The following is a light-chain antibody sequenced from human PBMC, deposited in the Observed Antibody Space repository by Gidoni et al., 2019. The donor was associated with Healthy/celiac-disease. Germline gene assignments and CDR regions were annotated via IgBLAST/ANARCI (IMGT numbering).Light chain of an antibody. Sequence: DIQMTQSPSSLSASVGDRVTITCQASQDISNYLNWYQQKPGKAPKLLIYDASNLETGVPSMFSGSGSGTDFTFTISSLQPEDIATYYCQQYDNLPSFXPXTKVDIK. CDR3: QQYDNLPS. CDR2: DAS. J-gene: IGKJ3*01. CDR1: QDISNY. V-gene: IGKV1-33*01.